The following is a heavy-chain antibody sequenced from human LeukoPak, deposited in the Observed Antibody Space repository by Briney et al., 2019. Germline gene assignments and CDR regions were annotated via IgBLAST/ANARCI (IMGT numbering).Heavy chain of an antibody. D-gene: IGHD2-2*01. Sequence: SETLSLTCTVSGGSISSSSYYWGWIRQPPGKGLEWIGSIYYSGSTYYNPSLKSRVTISVDTSKNQFSLKLSSVTAADTAVYYCARVPAAQNPYYYYMDVWGTGTTVTVSS. V-gene: IGHV4-39*07. CDR2: IYYSGST. CDR3: ARVPAAQNPYYYYMDV. J-gene: IGHJ6*03. CDR1: GGSISSSSYY.